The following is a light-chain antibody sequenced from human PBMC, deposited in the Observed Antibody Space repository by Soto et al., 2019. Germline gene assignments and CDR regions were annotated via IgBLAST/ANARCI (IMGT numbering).Light chain of an antibody. CDR2: GAS. V-gene: IGKV3-15*01. Sequence: EIVMTQSPATLSVSPGERATRSCRASQSVSSNLAWYQQKPGQAPRLLIYGASTRATGIPARLSGRGSGTEFTLTISSLQSEDCAVYYCQQCNDWPHAFGQGTKLEIK. J-gene: IGKJ2*01. CDR1: QSVSSN. CDR3: QQCNDWPHA.